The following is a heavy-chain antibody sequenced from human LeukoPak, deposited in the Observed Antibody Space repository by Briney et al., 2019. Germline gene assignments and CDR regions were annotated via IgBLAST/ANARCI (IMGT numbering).Heavy chain of an antibody. CDR2: INHSGST. D-gene: IGHD3-22*01. Sequence: SETLSLTCAVYGGSFSGYYWSWIRQPPGKGLEWIGEINHSGSTYYNPSLKSRVTISVDTSKNQFSLKLCSVTAADTAVYYCASRYHYYDSSGYGEWGQGTLVTVSS. J-gene: IGHJ4*02. V-gene: IGHV4-34*01. CDR1: GGSFSGYY. CDR3: ASRYHYYDSSGYGE.